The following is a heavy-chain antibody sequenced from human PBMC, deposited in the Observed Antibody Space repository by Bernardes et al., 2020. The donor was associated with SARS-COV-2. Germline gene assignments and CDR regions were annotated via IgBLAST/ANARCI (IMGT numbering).Heavy chain of an antibody. CDR3: AKVTAHYLRSLLQYPNYYYYYGMDV. J-gene: IGHJ6*02. V-gene: IGHV3-49*03. Sequence: GGSLRLSCTASGFTFGDYAMSWFRQAPGKGLEWVGCIRSKAYGGTTEYAASVKGRFTISRDDSKSIAYLQMNSLRAEDTAVYYCAKVTAHYLRSLLQYPNYYYYYGMDVWGQGPTVTVSS. D-gene: IGHD4-4*01. CDR1: GFTFGDYA. CDR2: IRSKAYGGTT.